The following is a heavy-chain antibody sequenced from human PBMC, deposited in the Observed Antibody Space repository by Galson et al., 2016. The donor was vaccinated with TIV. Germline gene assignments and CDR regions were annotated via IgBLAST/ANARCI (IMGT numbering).Heavy chain of an antibody. V-gene: IGHV3-53*05. CDR3: ARDRVVDATYYYYYYGMDV. D-gene: IGHD2-15*01. J-gene: IGHJ6*02. CDR1: GLSVSINY. Sequence: SLRLSCAASGLSVSINYMTWARQAPGKGLEWVSLISDGGNTYYPDSVKGRFIISRDNSKSTLYLQMNSLRVEDTAVYYCARDRVVDATYYYYYYGMDVWGQGTAVTVSS. CDR2: ISDGGNT.